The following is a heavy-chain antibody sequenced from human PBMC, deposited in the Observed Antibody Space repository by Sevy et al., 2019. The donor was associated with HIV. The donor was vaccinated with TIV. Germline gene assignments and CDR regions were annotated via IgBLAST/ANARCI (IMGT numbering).Heavy chain of an antibody. V-gene: IGHV3-30*18. CDR1: GFTFSSYG. D-gene: IGHD6-19*01. CDR3: AKTDQWLEADY. CDR2: ISYDGSNK. J-gene: IGHJ4*02. Sequence: GGSLRLSCAASGFTFSSYGMHWVRQAPGKGLEWVAVISYDGSNKYYADSVKGRFTISRDNSKNTLYLQMNSLRAEDTAVYYCAKTDQWLEADYWGQGTLVTVSS.